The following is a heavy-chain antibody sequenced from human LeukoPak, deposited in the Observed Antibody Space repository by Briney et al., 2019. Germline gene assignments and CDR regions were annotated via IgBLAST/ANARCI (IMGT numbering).Heavy chain of an antibody. CDR1: GGSISSYY. CDR2: IYYSGST. J-gene: IGHJ4*02. CDR3: ARVGARAVVDY. D-gene: IGHD3-10*01. Sequence: SETLSLTCTVSGGSISSYYWSWLRQPPGKGLEWIGYIYYSGSTNYNPSLKSRVTISVDTSKNQFSLTLSSVTAADTAVYYCARVGARAVVDYWGQGTLVTVSS. V-gene: IGHV4-59*01.